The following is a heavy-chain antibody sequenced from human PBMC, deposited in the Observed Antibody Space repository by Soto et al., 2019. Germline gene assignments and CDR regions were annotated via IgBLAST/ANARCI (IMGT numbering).Heavy chain of an antibody. J-gene: IGHJ4*02. Sequence: SETLSLTCTVSGGSISSSSYYWGWIRQPPGKGLEWIGSIYYSGSTYYNPSLKSRVTISVDTSKNQFSLKLSSVTAADTAVYYCARVRDTAMVFSVDYWGQGTLVTVSS. CDR1: GGSISSSSYY. CDR3: ARVRDTAMVFSVDY. D-gene: IGHD5-18*01. CDR2: IYYSGST. V-gene: IGHV4-39*07.